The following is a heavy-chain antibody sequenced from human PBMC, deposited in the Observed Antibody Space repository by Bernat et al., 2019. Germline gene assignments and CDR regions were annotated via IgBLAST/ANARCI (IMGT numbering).Heavy chain of an antibody. CDR1: GGTFSSYT. D-gene: IGHD2-2*01. Sequence: QVQLVQSGAEVKKPGSSVKVSCKASGGTFSSYTISWVRQAPGQGFEWMGRIIPILGIANYAQKFQSRVTITADKSTSTAYMGLSSLRSEDTAVYYCARDTRYCSSTSCSDYWGQGTLVTVSS. CDR2: IIPILGIA. V-gene: IGHV1-69*08. CDR3: ARDTRYCSSTSCSDY. J-gene: IGHJ4*02.